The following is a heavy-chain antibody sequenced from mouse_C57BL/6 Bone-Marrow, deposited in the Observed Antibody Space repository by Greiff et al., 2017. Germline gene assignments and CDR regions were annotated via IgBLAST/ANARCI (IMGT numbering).Heavy chain of an antibody. V-gene: IGHV3-6*01. Sequence: ESGPGLVKPSQSLSLTCSVTGYSITSGYYWNWIRQFPGNKLEWMGYISYDGSNNYNPSLKNRISITRDTSKNQFFLKLNSVTTEDTATYYCARDGNYVSFAYWGQGTLVTVSA. D-gene: IGHD2-1*01. CDR1: GYSITSGYY. CDR3: ARDGNYVSFAY. J-gene: IGHJ3*01. CDR2: ISYDGSN.